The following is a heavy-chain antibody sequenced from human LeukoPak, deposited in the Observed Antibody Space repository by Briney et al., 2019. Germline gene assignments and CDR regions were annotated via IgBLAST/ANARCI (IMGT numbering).Heavy chain of an antibody. CDR3: ATSSDAPANM. V-gene: IGHV3-7*01. CDR1: GFTFSTYW. CDR2: IRQDGGAK. D-gene: IGHD2-2*01. Sequence: GGSLRLSCAVSGFTFSTYWMSWVRQAPGKGLEWVTNIRQDGGAKYYVDSVKGRFTISRDNAKSSLYLQMNSLRAEDTGVYYCATSSDAPANMWGQGTLVTVSS. J-gene: IGHJ4*02.